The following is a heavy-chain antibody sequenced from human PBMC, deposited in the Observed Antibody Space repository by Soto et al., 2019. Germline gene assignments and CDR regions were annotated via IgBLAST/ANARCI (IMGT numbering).Heavy chain of an antibody. CDR3: AKAGFSSSWSPTYFDY. J-gene: IGHJ4*02. D-gene: IGHD6-13*01. Sequence: PGGSLRLSCAASGFTFTSYAMNWVRLAPGKGLEWVSAISGTGYNTYNADSVKGRFTISRDNTKITLYLQMNSLRAEDTAVYYCAKAGFSSSWSPTYFDYWGQGTLVTVSS. CDR2: ISGTGYNT. CDR1: GFTFTSYA. V-gene: IGHV3-23*01.